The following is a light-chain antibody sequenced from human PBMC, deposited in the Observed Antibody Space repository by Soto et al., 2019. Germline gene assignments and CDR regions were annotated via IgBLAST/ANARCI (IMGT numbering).Light chain of an antibody. CDR1: QSVKSNY. V-gene: IGKV3-20*01. CDR3: QQYGSSPRT. Sequence: EIVLTQSPGPLSLSPGERATLSCKSSQSVKSNYLAWYQQKPGQTPRLLIYGASKRATGIPDRFSGSGSGTDCTLTISRLEPEDFAVYCCQQYGSSPRTFGQGTKVDIK. CDR2: GAS. J-gene: IGKJ1*01.